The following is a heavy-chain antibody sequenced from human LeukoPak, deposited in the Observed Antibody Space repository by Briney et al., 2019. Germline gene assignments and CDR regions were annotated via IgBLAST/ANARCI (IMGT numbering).Heavy chain of an antibody. Sequence: GGSLRLSCAASGFSFSSYGMHWVRQAPGKGLEWVAVILYDGSNKYYEESVKGRFTISRDNSKNTLHLQMNSLRAEDTAVYYCAKDSSSGSGKFDYWGQGTLVTVSS. V-gene: IGHV3-30*18. CDR2: ILYDGSNK. D-gene: IGHD3-10*01. J-gene: IGHJ4*02. CDR1: GFSFSSYG. CDR3: AKDSSSGSGKFDY.